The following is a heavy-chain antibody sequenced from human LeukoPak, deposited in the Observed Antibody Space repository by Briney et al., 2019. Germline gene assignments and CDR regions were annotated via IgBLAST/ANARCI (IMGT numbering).Heavy chain of an antibody. CDR3: AGALLGSSGWYLKYYYYGMDV. V-gene: IGHV4-61*02. CDR2: IYTSGST. J-gene: IGHJ6*02. Sequence: SETLSLTCTVSGGSISSGSYYWSWIRQPAGKGLEWIGRIYTSGSTNYNPSLKSRVTISVDTSKNQFSLKLSSVTAADTAVYYCAGALLGSSGWYLKYYYYGMDVWGQGTTVTVSS. CDR1: GGSISSGSYY. D-gene: IGHD6-19*01.